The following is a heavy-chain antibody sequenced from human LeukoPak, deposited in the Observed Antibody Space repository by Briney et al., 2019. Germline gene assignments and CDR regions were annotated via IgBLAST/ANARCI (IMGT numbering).Heavy chain of an antibody. CDR1: GFTFSSYA. CDR3: AKEQTRKTYGSEVY. D-gene: IGHD3-10*01. V-gene: IGHV3-23*01. CDR2: ISGSGGST. Sequence: GGSLRLSCAASGFTFSSYAMSWVGQAPGKGLEWVSAISGSGGSTYYADSVKGRFTISRDNYKNTLYLQMNSLRAEDTAVYYCAKEQTRKTYGSEVYWGQGTLVTVSS. J-gene: IGHJ4*02.